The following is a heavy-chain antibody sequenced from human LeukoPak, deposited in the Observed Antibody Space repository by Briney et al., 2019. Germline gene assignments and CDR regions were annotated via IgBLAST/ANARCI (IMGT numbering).Heavy chain of an antibody. V-gene: IGHV1-8*01. CDR3: ARDQTPRDYDFWSGSHYYYMDV. D-gene: IGHD3-3*01. Sequence: ASAKVSCKASGYTFTSYDINWVRQATGQGLEWMGWMNPNSGNTGYAQKFQGRVTMTRDTSISTAYTELSRLRSDDTAVYYCARDQTPRDYDFWSGSHYYYMDVWGKGTTVTVSS. CDR2: MNPNSGNT. J-gene: IGHJ6*03. CDR1: GYTFTSYD.